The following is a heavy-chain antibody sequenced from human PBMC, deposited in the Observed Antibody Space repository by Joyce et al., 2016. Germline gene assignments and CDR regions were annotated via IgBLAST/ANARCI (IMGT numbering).Heavy chain of an antibody. V-gene: IGHV4-61*01. J-gene: IGHJ5*02. CDR2: IYYIRST. D-gene: IGHD1-26*01. CDR1: SGSVVGSSYY. CDR3: AREWELALDL. Sequence: QVQLQESGPGLVKPSETLSLTCSVSSGSVVGSSYYWIWIRQSPGKGLEWIGYIYYIRSTKYNPSLKSRVTISLDTSKNQFSLSLRSVTAADTAVYYCAREWELALDLWGQGTLVTVSS.